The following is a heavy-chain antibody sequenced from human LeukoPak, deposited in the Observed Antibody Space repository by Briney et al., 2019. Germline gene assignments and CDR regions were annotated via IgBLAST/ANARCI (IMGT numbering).Heavy chain of an antibody. CDR3: ARHFDAFDI. V-gene: IGHV4-59*08. J-gene: IGHJ3*02. Sequence: SETLSLTCTVSGGSFSGYYWSWIRQPPGKGLGWIGFTYYSGNTNYNPSLKSRVAISLATSKNQFSLTLSSVTAADTAVYYCARHFDAFDIWGPGTMVTVSS. CDR1: GGSFSGYY. CDR2: TYYSGNT.